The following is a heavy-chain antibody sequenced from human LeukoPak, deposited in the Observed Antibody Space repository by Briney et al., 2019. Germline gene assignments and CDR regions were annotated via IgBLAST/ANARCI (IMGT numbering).Heavy chain of an antibody. J-gene: IGHJ3*02. Sequence: SETLSLTCSVSGGSIRSYYWSWIRQPAGKGLEWIGSIYYSGSTYYNPSLKSRVTISVDTSKNQFSLKLSSVTAADTVVYYCCIAAAGTSSLVVAFDIWGQGTMVTVSS. CDR1: GGSIRSYY. CDR3: CIAAAGTSSLVVAFDI. D-gene: IGHD6-13*01. V-gene: IGHV4-4*07. CDR2: IYYSGST.